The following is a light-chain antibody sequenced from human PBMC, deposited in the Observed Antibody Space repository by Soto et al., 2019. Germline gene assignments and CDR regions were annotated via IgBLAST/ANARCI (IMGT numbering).Light chain of an antibody. CDR3: QHLNTYPFN. CDR1: QDIAGY. Sequence: DIQLTQSPSFLSASVGDRVTITCRASQDIAGYLAWYQQKPRKAPKLLIYAASTLQSGVPSRFSGSGSGTEFTLTISSLQPEDFATYYCQHLNTYPFNFGPGTKVEIK. J-gene: IGKJ3*01. V-gene: IGKV1-9*01. CDR2: AAS.